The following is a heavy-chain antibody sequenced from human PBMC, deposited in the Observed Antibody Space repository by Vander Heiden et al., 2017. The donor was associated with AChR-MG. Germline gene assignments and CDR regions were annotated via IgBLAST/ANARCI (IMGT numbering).Heavy chain of an antibody. CDR3: AKVQSYYDILTGYYVGDY. CDR2: ISGGGGST. V-gene: IGHV3-23*01. D-gene: IGHD3-9*01. J-gene: IGHJ4*02. CDR1: GFTFSSYA. Sequence: EVQLLESGGGLVQPGGSLRLSCAASGFTFSSYAMSWVRHAPGKGLEWVSAISGGGGSTYYADSVKGRFTISRDNSKNTLYLQMNSLRAEDTAVYYCAKVQSYYDILTGYYVGDYWGQGTLVTVSS.